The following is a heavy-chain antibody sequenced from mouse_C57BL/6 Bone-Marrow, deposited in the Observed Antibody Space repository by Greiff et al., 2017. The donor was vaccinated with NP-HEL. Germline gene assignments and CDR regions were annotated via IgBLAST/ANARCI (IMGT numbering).Heavy chain of an antibody. J-gene: IGHJ4*01. D-gene: IGHD2-4*01. CDR3: ARSNYDYDGGYAMDY. CDR2: IDPSDSYT. CDR1: GYTFTSYG. Sequence: QVQLQQPGAELVKPGASVKLSCKASGYTFTSYGMQWVKQRPGQGLEWIGEIDPSDSYTNYKQKFKGKATLTVDTSSSTAYMQLSSLTSEDSAVYYCARSNYDYDGGYAMDYWGQGTSVTVSS. V-gene: IGHV1-50*01.